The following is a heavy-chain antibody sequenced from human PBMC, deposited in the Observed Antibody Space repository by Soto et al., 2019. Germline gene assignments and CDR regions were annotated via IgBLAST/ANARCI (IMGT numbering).Heavy chain of an antibody. CDR3: ARAVSPGSSSLYLDAFDI. CDR1: GFTLSAYW. J-gene: IGHJ3*02. Sequence: EVQLEESGGDLVQPGGSLRLSCAASGFTLSAYWMTWVRQATGKGLEWVANINRDGSKKSYLDSVRGRFTISRDNVGNSLYLQIDSLRADDTALYYCARAVSPGSSSLYLDAFDIWGQGTMVTVSS. D-gene: IGHD6-13*01. V-gene: IGHV3-7*05. CDR2: INRDGSKK.